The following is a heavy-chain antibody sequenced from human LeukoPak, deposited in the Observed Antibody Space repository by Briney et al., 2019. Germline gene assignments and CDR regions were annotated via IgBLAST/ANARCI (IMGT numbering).Heavy chain of an antibody. CDR3: ARDDRYGFDS. D-gene: IGHD3-10*01. V-gene: IGHV3-74*01. CDR1: GLTFSPYW. J-gene: IGHJ4*02. CDR2: IRSDGSTT. Sequence: PGGSLRLSCAASGLTFSPYWMHCVRQAPGKGLVWVSHIRSDGSTTTYAESVKGRFTISRDNAKNTLYMQMNSLRAEDTAVYYCARDDRYGFDSWGQGTLVTVSS.